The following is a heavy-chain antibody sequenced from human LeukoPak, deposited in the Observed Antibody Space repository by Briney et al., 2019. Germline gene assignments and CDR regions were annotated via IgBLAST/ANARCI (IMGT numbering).Heavy chain of an antibody. J-gene: IGHJ4*02. V-gene: IGHV3-23*01. CDR3: AKLISPYDY. CDR1: GFTFSSYG. Sequence: GGSLRLSCAASGFTFSSYGMSWVRQAPGKGLEWVSAISGSGGSTYYADSVEGRFTISRDNSKNTLYLQMNNLRAEDTAVYYCAKLISPYDYWGQGTLVLVSS. CDR2: ISGSGGST.